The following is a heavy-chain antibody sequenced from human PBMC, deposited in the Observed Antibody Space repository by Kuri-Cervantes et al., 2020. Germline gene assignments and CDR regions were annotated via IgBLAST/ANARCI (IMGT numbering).Heavy chain of an antibody. CDR1: GFTFSGYW. J-gene: IGHJ4*02. CDR2: INGDGSNT. CDR3: SRDAEGHFDS. V-gene: IGHV3-74*03. Sequence: GESLKISCAASGFTFSGYWLNWVRQTPGNGLVWVSFINGDGSNTMYADSVKGRFTISRDNAKKTLYLQMNSLRAEDTAVYFCSRDAEGHFDSWGQGTLVTVSS.